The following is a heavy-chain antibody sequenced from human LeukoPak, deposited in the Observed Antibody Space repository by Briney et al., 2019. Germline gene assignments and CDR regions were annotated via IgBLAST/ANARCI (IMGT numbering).Heavy chain of an antibody. CDR3: AKGYCSSSSCYSYAFDI. D-gene: IGHD2-2*01. CDR2: ISGSGSST. CDR1: GFTFTTYA. V-gene: IGHV3-23*01. J-gene: IGHJ3*02. Sequence: GGSLRLSCSASGFTFTTYAMSWVRQAPGKGLEWVSAISGSGSSTYYADSVKGRFTISRDNSKNTLFLQMNSLRAEDTAVYYCAKGYCSSSSCYSYAFDIWGQGTVVTISS.